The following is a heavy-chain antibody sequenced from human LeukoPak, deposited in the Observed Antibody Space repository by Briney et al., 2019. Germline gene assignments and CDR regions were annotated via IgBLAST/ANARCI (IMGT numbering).Heavy chain of an antibody. CDR2: IYYSGST. J-gene: IGHJ3*02. V-gene: IGHV4-31*11. CDR1: GGSFSGYY. CDR3: ARAGRTLQWLHNADDAFDI. Sequence: TSETLSLTCAVYGGSFSGYYWSWIRQHPGKGLEWIGYIYYSGSTYYNPSLKSRVTISVDTSKNQFSLKLSSVTAADTAVYYCARAGRTLQWLHNADDAFDIWGQGTMVTVSS. D-gene: IGHD5-24*01.